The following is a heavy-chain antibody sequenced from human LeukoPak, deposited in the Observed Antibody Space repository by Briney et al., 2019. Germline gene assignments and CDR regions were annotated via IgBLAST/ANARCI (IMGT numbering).Heavy chain of an antibody. Sequence: GGSLRLSCAASGFTFGSYAMMWLRQAPGKGLEWVSAIRGAGGTTFYTDSVKGRFTVSRDNSKNTLYLQMSSLGAEDTAVYYCARDPNGDYIGAFEIWGQGTMVTVSS. V-gene: IGHV3-23*01. J-gene: IGHJ3*02. CDR2: IRGAGGTT. CDR1: GFTFGSYA. CDR3: ARDPNGDYIGAFEI. D-gene: IGHD4-17*01.